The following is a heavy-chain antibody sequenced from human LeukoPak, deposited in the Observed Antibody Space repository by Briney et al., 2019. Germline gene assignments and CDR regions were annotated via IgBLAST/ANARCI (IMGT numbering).Heavy chain of an antibody. J-gene: IGHJ4*02. D-gene: IGHD4-11*01. CDR1: GYTFSSHG. CDR3: ARTQTTVFDY. Sequence: GASVKVSCEASGYTFSSHGIIWVRQAPGQGLEWMGWINPNSGGTNYAQKFQGRVTMTRDTSISTAYMELSRLRSDDTAVYYCARTQTTVFDYWGQGTLVTVSS. CDR2: INPNSGGT. V-gene: IGHV1-2*02.